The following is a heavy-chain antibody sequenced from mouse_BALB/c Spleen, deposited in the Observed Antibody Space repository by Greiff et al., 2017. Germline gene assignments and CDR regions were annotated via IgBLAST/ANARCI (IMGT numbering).Heavy chain of an antibody. D-gene: IGHD2-4*01. CDR3: ARVRYYDYDDGGFYAMDY. Sequence: EVKLQESGPELEKPGASVKISCKASGYSFTGYNMNWVKQSNGKSLEWIGNIDPYYGGTSYNQKFKGKATLTVDKSSSTAYMQLKSLTSEDSAVYYCARVRYYDYDDGGFYAMDYWGQGTSVTVSS. V-gene: IGHV1-39*01. CDR1: GYSFTGYN. CDR2: IDPYYGGT. J-gene: IGHJ4*01.